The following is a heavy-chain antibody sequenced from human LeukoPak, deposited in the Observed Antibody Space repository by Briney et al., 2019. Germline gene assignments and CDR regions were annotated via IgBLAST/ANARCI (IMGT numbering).Heavy chain of an antibody. CDR2: IISRVTYI. V-gene: IGHV3-21*05. CDR1: SFTFNTYS. CDR3: ARGAMVLGGNWFDP. Sequence: GGSQCPSHPASSFTFNTYSTSWARLPPRKGMEWLAFIISRVTYIYYTDSMKGRFTVSRDNAKNSLYLQMNSLRAEDTAVYYCARGAMVLGGNWFDPWGQGTLVTVSS. J-gene: IGHJ5*02. D-gene: IGHD3-10*01.